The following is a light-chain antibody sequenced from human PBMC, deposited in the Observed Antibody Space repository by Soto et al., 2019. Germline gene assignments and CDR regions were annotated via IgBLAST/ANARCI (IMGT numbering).Light chain of an antibody. Sequence: QTALTQPASVCGSPGQSITISCTGTSSDVGGYNYVSWYQQHPGKAPNLMVYDVSDRPSGVSDRFSGSKSGNTASLTISGLQAEDEADYYCSSYTGSSTLFGGGTKLTVL. J-gene: IGLJ2*01. CDR1: SSDVGGYNY. CDR2: DVS. V-gene: IGLV2-14*03. CDR3: SSYTGSSTL.